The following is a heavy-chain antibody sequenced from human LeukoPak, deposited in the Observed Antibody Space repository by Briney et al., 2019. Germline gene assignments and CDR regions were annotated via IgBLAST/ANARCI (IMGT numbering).Heavy chain of an antibody. CDR2: IYPGDSDT. CDR1: GYKFTTYW. Sequence: VESLKISCKGSGYKFTTYWIRWVRQMPGKGLEWMGIIYPGDSDTRYSPSFQGQVTISADKSISTAYLQWSSLKASDTAMYYCARQGSSGYYYSPFDYWGQGTLVTVSS. V-gene: IGHV5-51*01. J-gene: IGHJ4*02. D-gene: IGHD3-22*01. CDR3: ARQGSSGYYYSPFDY.